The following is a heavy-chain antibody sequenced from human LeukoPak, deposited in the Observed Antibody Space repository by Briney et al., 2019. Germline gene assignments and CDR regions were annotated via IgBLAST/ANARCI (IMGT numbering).Heavy chain of an antibody. CDR1: GYSISSGYY. J-gene: IGHJ5*02. V-gene: IGHV4-38-2*01. CDR2: IYHSGST. CDR3: ASIISLTGTITS. Sequence: PPETLSLTCAVSGYSISSGYYWGWIRQPPGKGLEWIGSIYHSGSTYYNPSLKSRVTISVDTSKNQFSLKLSSVTAADTAVYYCASIISLTGTITSWGQGTLVTVSS. D-gene: IGHD1-20*01.